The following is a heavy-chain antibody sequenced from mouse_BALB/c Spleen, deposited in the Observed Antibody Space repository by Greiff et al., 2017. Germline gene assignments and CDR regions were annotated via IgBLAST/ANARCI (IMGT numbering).Heavy chain of an antibody. CDR1: GFTFSSFG. Sequence: EVQLQESGGGLVQPGGSRKLSCAASGFTFSSFGMHWVRQAPEKGLEWVAYISSGSSTIYYADTVKGRFTISRDNPKNTLFLQMTSLRSEDTAMYYCARQWSHFDYWGQGTTLTVSS. J-gene: IGHJ2*01. CDR2: ISSGSSTI. V-gene: IGHV5-17*02. CDR3: ARQWSHFDY. D-gene: IGHD1-1*02.